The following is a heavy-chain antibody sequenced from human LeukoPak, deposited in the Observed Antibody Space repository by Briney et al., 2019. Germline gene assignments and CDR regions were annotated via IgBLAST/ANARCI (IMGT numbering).Heavy chain of an antibody. D-gene: IGHD5-18*01. J-gene: IGHJ3*02. CDR3: ACQWIQLWGGI. V-gene: IGHV3-30*03. CDR2: ISPDGNNR. Sequence: PGGSLRPSCAASDFTFSSYDIHWVRQAPGKGLEWVAVISPDGNNRYYADSVKGRFTISRDNSKNTLYLQMNRLRVEDTAVYYCACQWIQLWGGIWGQGTMVTVSS. CDR1: DFTFSSYD.